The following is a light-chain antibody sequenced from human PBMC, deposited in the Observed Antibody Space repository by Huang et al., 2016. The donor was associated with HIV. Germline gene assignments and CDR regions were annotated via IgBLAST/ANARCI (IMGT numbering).Light chain of an antibody. CDR1: QNIKRY. CDR2: AAS. CDR3: QQSARTPRT. V-gene: IGKV1-39*01. J-gene: IGKJ2*01. Sequence: DIQLTQSPSSLSASVGDTVIITCRASQNIKRYLNWYQQEPGKSPKLLISAASNLQSGGPSTFSGSGSGTDFTLTINSLQPEDSATYYCQQSARTPRTFGQGTKLEI.